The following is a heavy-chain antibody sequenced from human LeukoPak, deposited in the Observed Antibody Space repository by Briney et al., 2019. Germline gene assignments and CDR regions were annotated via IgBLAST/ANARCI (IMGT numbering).Heavy chain of an antibody. CDR3: ARTPSYYYDSSGYYYPFDY. CDR1: GGTFSSYA. V-gene: IGHV1-69*01. Sequence: ASVKVSCKASGGTFSSYAISWVRQAPGQGLEWMGGIIPIFGTANYAQKFQGRVTITADESTSTAYMELSSLRSEDTAVYYCARTPSYYYDSSGYYYPFDYWGQGTLVTVSS. D-gene: IGHD3-22*01. CDR2: IIPIFGTA. J-gene: IGHJ4*02.